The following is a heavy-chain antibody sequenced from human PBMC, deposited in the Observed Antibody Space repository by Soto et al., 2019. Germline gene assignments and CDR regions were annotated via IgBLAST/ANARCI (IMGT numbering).Heavy chain of an antibody. CDR3: ARAYCGGDCPRLAYFDY. V-gene: IGHV3-21*01. CDR2: TSSSSSYI. J-gene: IGHJ4*02. D-gene: IGHD2-21*02. Sequence: GGSLRLSCAASGFTFSSYSMNWVRQAPGKGLEWVSSTSSSSSYIYYADSVKGRFTISRDNAKNSLYLQMNSLRAEDTAVYYCARAYCGGDCPRLAYFDYWGQGTLVTVSS. CDR1: GFTFSSYS.